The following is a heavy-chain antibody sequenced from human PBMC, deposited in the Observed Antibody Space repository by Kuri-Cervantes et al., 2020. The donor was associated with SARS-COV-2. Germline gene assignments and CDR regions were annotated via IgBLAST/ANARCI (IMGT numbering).Heavy chain of an antibody. J-gene: IGHJ6*03. CDR2: ISAYNGNT. CDR1: DYSFISYG. D-gene: IGHD3-3*01. V-gene: IGHV1-18*01. Sequence: ASVKVSCKASDYSFISYGISWVRQAPGQGLEWMGWISAYNGNTNYAQKLQGRVTMTTDTSTSTAYMELSSLRSEDTAVYYCAREWVLRFLEWSHNSPYYYYYMDVWGKGTTVTVSS. CDR3: AREWVLRFLEWSHNSPYYYYYMDV.